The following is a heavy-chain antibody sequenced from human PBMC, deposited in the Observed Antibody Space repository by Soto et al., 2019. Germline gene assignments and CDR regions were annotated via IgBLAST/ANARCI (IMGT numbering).Heavy chain of an antibody. CDR2: ISGRGDST. J-gene: IGHJ4*02. D-gene: IGHD1-26*01. V-gene: IGHV3-23*01. Sequence: GGSLRLSCAASGFTFRDYVMSWVRQAPGKGLEWVSSISGRGDSTYYADSVKGRFTITRDNSKNTLYLQMNSLRAEDTAVYYCAKSPAFIVITHFDYWGQGTLVTVSS. CDR1: GFTFRDYV. CDR3: AKSPAFIVITHFDY.